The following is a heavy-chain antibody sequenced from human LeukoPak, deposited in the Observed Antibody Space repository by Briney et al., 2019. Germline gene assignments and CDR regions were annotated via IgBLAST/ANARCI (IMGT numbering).Heavy chain of an antibody. V-gene: IGHV3-23*01. CDR3: AKQTPKVVVAATRSNYYYGMDV. CDR2: ISGSGGST. D-gene: IGHD2-15*01. CDR1: GFTFSSYA. Sequence: GGSLRLSCAASGFTFSSYAMSWVRQAPGKGLEWVSAISGSGGSTYYADSVKGRFTISRDNSKNTLYLQMNSLRAEDTAVYYCAKQTPKVVVAATRSNYYYGMDVRGQGTTVTVSS. J-gene: IGHJ6*02.